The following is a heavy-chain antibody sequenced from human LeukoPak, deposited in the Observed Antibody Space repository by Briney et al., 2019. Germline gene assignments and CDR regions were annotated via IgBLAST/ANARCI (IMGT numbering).Heavy chain of an antibody. CDR3: ARDGYDILTGYYFDY. V-gene: IGHV1-2*02. Sequence: APVKVSCKASGYTFTGYYMHWVRQAPGQGLEWMGWINPNSGGTNYAQKFQGRVTMTRDKSISTAYMELSRLRSDDTAVYYCARDGYDILTGYYFDYWGQGTLVIVSS. CDR2: INPNSGGT. J-gene: IGHJ4*02. D-gene: IGHD3-9*01. CDR1: GYTFTGYY.